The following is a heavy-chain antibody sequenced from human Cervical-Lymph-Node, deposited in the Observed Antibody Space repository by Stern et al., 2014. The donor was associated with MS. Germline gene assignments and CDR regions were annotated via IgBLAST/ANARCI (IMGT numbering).Heavy chain of an antibody. D-gene: IGHD2-21*01. CDR3: AKNVAGSAMDA. CDR1: GFTFRSYA. J-gene: IGHJ6*02. Sequence: EMQLLESGGNLIQPGGSLRLSCATSGFTFRSYAMNWVRQAPGKGLEWLSGISGSGGSTYYADSVKGRFTISRDNSKNTLYLQVNSLRAEDTAVYYCAKNVAGSAMDAWGQGTRVTVSS. V-gene: IGHV3-23*01. CDR2: ISGSGGST.